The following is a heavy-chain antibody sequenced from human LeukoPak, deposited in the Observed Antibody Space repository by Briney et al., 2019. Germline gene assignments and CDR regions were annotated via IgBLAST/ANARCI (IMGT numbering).Heavy chain of an antibody. J-gene: IGHJ5*02. V-gene: IGHV4-61*02. CDR1: GHSISSGSYY. Sequence: SETLSLTCTVSGHSISSGSYYWSWIRQPAGKGLEWIGRIYSSGSTNYNPSLKSRVTISVDTSKNQFSLTLSSVTAADTAVYYCARDGAYCSSTSCYNWFDPWGQGTLVTVSS. CDR2: IYSSGST. D-gene: IGHD2-2*01. CDR3: ARDGAYCSSTSCYNWFDP.